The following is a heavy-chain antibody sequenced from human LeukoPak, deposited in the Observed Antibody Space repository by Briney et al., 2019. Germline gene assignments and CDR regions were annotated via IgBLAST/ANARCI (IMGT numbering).Heavy chain of an antibody. J-gene: IGHJ2*01. Sequence: MGWISPYNGNTDSAQEFQGRITLTTDTSTSTAYMELRSLTSDDSAVYYCATGGGDWYSDLWGRGTLVTVSS. V-gene: IGHV1-18*01. D-gene: IGHD3-10*01. CDR2: ISPYNGNT. CDR3: ATGGGDWYSDL.